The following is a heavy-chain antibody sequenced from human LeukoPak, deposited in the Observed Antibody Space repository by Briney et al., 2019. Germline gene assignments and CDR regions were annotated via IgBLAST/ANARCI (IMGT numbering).Heavy chain of an antibody. D-gene: IGHD3-3*01. J-gene: IGHJ4*02. CDR1: GFTFSSYS. Sequence: PGGSLRLSCAASGFTFSSYSMNWVRQAPGKGLEWVSSISSSSSYIYYADSVKGRFTISRDNAKNSLYLQMNSLRAEDTAVYHCASFDDFWSGGDYWGQGTLVTVSS. CDR3: ASFDDFWSGGDY. V-gene: IGHV3-21*01. CDR2: ISSSSSYI.